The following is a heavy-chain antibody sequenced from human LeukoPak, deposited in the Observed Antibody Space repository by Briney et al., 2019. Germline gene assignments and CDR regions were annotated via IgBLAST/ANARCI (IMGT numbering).Heavy chain of an antibody. J-gene: IGHJ4*02. CDR3: ARDHYYGSGSYYNR. V-gene: IGHV3-7*01. CDR1: GFTFSSYW. D-gene: IGHD3-10*01. CDR2: IKQDESQK. Sequence: GGSLRLSCAASGFTFSSYWMSWVRQAPGKGLEWVANIKQDESQKYYVDSVKGRFTISRDNAKNSLYLQMNSLRPEDTAVYYCARDHYYGSGSYYNRWGQGTLVTVSS.